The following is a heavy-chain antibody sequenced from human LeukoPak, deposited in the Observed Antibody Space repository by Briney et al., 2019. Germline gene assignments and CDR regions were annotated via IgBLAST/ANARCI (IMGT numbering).Heavy chain of an antibody. Sequence: SETLSLTCTVSGYSISSGYYWGWIRQPPGKGLEWIGSIYHSGSTYYNPSLKSRVTISVDTSKNQFSLKLSSVTTADTAVYYCARRGLYQLLWSRWDFWFDPWGQGTLVTVSS. CDR3: ARRGLYQLLWSRWDFWFDP. D-gene: IGHD2-2*01. J-gene: IGHJ5*02. V-gene: IGHV4-38-2*02. CDR2: IYHSGST. CDR1: GYSISSGYY.